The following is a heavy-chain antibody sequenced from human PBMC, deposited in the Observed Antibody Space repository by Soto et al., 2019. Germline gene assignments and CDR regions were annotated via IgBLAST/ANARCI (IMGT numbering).Heavy chain of an antibody. CDR2: MYYSGST. Sequence: PSETLSLTCTVSGGSISSGDCYWSWIRQPPGKGLEWIGFMYYSGSTYYNPSLKSRVTISVDTSKSQFSLKLSSVTAADTAVYYCAREGESGSYYLQAFDIWGQGTMVTVSS. CDR1: GGSISSGDCY. J-gene: IGHJ3*02. CDR3: AREGESGSYYLQAFDI. D-gene: IGHD1-26*01. V-gene: IGHV4-30-4*01.